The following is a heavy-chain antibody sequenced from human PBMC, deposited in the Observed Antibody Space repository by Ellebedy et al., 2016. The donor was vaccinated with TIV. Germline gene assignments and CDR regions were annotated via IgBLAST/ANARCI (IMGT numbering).Heavy chain of an antibody. CDR2: ISYDGDNT. D-gene: IGHD6-19*01. J-gene: IGHJ4*02. CDR1: GFTFITYA. Sequence: GGSLRLXXAASGFTFITYALHWVRQAPGKGLEWVAVISYDGDNTSYTDSVKGRFTISRDNSTNTLYLQMNSLRAEDTAVYYCARAPPGSGPDYWGQGTLVTVSS. CDR3: ARAPPGSGPDY. V-gene: IGHV3-30-3*01.